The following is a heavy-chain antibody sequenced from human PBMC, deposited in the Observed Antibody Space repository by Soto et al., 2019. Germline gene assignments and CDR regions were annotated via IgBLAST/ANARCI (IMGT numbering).Heavy chain of an antibody. CDR1: GFTFDDYA. V-gene: IGHV3-9*01. D-gene: IGHD1-26*01. CDR3: AKVMSGSYNYYYYYGMDV. Sequence: PGGSLRLSCAASGFTFDDYAMHWVRQAPGKGLEWVSGISWNSGSIDYADSVKGRFTISRDNAKNTLYLQMNSLRAEDTAVYYCAKVMSGSYNYYYYYGMDVWGQGTTVTVSS. CDR2: ISWNSGSI. J-gene: IGHJ6*02.